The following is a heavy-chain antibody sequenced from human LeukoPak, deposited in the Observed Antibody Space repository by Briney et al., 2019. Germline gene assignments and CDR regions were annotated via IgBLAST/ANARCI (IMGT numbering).Heavy chain of an antibody. J-gene: IGHJ2*01. D-gene: IGHD4-23*01. V-gene: IGHV4-4*07. CDR1: GGSISSYY. CDR2: IYTSGST. Sequence: SETLSLTCTVSGGSISSYYWSWIRQPAGKGLEWIGRIYTSGSTNYNPSLKSRVTMSVDTSKNQFSLKLSSVTAADTAVYYCARGRLNTGGNSGHGYFDLWGRGTLVTVSS. CDR3: ARGRLNTGGNSGHGYFDL.